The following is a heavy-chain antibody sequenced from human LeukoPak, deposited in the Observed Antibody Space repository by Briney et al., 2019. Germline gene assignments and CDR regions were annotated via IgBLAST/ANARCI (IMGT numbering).Heavy chain of an antibody. Sequence: PSETLSLTCAVYGGSFSGYYWSWIRQPPGKGLEWIGEINHSGSTNYNPSLKSRVTISVDTSKNQLSLKLSAVTAADTAGDYWGGGADSRTARAVDYWGQGTLVTVSS. J-gene: IGHJ4*02. CDR1: GGSFSGYY. V-gene: IGHV4-34*01. CDR3: GGGADSRTARAVDY. D-gene: IGHD6-13*01. CDR2: INHSGST.